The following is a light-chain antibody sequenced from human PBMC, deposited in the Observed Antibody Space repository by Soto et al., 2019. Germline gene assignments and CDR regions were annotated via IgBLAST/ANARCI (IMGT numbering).Light chain of an antibody. CDR1: QNVDKF. CDR2: DSS. CDR3: QQYTGPPTT. Sequence: EIELTQSPATLSLSPGETATLSCRASQNVDKFLAWYQQRPGQPPRLLIFDSSNRATGVPVRFSGSGSGTVFTLTIGSLEPEDSAVYFCQQYTGPPTTFGQGTRLEIK. J-gene: IGKJ5*01. V-gene: IGKV3-11*01.